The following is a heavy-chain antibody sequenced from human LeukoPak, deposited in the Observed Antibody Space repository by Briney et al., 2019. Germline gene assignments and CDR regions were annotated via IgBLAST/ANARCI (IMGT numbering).Heavy chain of an antibody. Sequence: QPGRSLRLSCAASGFTFSSYAMHWVRQAPGEGLEWVAVISYDGSNKYYADSVKGRFTISRDNSKNTLYLQMNSLRAEDTAVYYCARGSSSSHYYYGMDVWGQGTTVTVSS. CDR2: ISYDGSNK. CDR3: ARGSSSSHYYYGMDV. CDR1: GFTFSSYA. D-gene: IGHD6-6*01. V-gene: IGHV3-30-3*01. J-gene: IGHJ6*02.